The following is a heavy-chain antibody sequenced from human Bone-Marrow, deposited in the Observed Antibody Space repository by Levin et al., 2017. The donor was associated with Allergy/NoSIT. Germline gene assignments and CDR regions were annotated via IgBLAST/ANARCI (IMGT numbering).Heavy chain of an antibody. Sequence: GESLKISCKTSGYSFTSYWIVWVRQMPGKGLEWVGTIYPGDSDTRYSPSFQGQVTISADKSITTAYLQWSSLRASDTAMYYCASRHYFRSGDVSDYWGQGTLVIVSS. D-gene: IGHD3-10*01. J-gene: IGHJ4*02. CDR1: GYSFTSYW. CDR3: ASRHYFRSGDVSDY. CDR2: IYPGDSDT. V-gene: IGHV5-51*01.